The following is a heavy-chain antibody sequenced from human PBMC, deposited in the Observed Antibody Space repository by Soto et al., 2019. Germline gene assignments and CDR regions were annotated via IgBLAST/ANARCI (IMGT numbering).Heavy chain of an antibody. CDR1: GFTCSDYY. Sequence: QVQVVESGGGLVKPGGSLRLSCAASGFTCSDYYMSWIRQAPGKGLEWISFISTSGNSKSYADSVKGRFTISRDNDKNAVSLQMKRLRAEDTAVYYCARYRGYGDYYFDYWGQGTLVTVSS. D-gene: IGHD5-12*01. V-gene: IGHV3-11*01. J-gene: IGHJ4*02. CDR3: ARYRGYGDYYFDY. CDR2: ISTSGNSK.